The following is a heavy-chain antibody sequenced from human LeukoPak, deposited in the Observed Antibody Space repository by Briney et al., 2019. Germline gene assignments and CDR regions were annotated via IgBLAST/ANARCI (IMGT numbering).Heavy chain of an antibody. CDR2: IIPIFGTA. J-gene: IGHJ6*04. Sequence: AAVKVSCKASGCTFSSYAISWVRQAPGQGREWMGGIIPIFGTANYAQKFQGRVTITADESTSTAYMELRSLRSEDTAVYYCARTVGDDYSYYYGMDVWGKGTTVTVSS. V-gene: IGHV1-69*13. CDR3: ARTVGDDYSYYYGMDV. CDR1: GCTFSSYA. D-gene: IGHD2-21*01.